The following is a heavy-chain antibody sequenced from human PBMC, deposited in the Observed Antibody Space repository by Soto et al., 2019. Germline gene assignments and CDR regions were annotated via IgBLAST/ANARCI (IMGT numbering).Heavy chain of an antibody. CDR3: AKGSPELGITMVRGVIPFDY. CDR1: GFTFSSYA. D-gene: IGHD3-10*01. CDR2: ISGSGGST. J-gene: IGHJ4*02. V-gene: IGHV3-23*01. Sequence: PGGSLRLSCAASGFTFSSYAMSWVRQAPGKGLEWVSAISGSGGSTYYADSVKGRFAISRDNSKNTLYLQMNSLRAEDTAVYYCAKGSPELGITMVRGVIPFDYWGQGTLVTVSS.